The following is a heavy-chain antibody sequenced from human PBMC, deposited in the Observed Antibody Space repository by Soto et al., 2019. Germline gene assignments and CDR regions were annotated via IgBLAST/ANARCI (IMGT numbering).Heavy chain of an antibody. Sequence: SETLSLTCTVSSSPINSRYYWGWIRQTPGKGLEWVASIYHSGSTHYNPSLKSRATTSVDTSNNQFSLRLSSVTAADTAIYYCARNTSGRNFDYWGQGTQVTVSS. CDR3: ARNTSGRNFDY. D-gene: IGHD6-19*01. CDR1: SSPINSRYY. CDR2: IYHSGST. V-gene: IGHV4-38-2*02. J-gene: IGHJ4*02.